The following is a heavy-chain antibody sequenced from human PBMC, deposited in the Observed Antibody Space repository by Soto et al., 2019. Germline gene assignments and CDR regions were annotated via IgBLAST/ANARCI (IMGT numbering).Heavy chain of an antibody. CDR3: ARAGFWSGYYTDYYYGMDV. CDR2: IYYSGST. CDR1: GGSISSYY. D-gene: IGHD3-3*01. Sequence: QVQLQESGPGLVKPSETLSLTCTVSGGSISSYYWSWIRQPPGKGLEWLGYIYYSGSTNYTPSLKSRVTISVDTSKNQCSLELSSVTAADTAVYYCARAGFWSGYYTDYYYGMDVWGQGTTVTVSS. V-gene: IGHV4-59*01. J-gene: IGHJ6*02.